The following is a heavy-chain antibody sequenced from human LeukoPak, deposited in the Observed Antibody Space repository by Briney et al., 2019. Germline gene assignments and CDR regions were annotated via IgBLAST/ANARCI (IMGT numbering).Heavy chain of an antibody. D-gene: IGHD3-10*01. Sequence: SVTVSCTASGGTFSSYAISWVRQAPGQGLEWMGGIIPIFGTANYAQKFQGRVTITADESTSTAYMELSSLRSEDTAVYYCARGITMVREGFDYWGQGTLVTVSS. J-gene: IGHJ4*02. CDR3: ARGITMVREGFDY. CDR1: GGTFSSYA. CDR2: IIPIFGTA. V-gene: IGHV1-69*13.